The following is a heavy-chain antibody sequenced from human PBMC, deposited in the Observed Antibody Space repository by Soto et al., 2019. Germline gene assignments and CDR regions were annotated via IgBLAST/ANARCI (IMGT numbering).Heavy chain of an antibody. CDR3: ANDYGSGRYRFDY. J-gene: IGHJ4*02. Sequence: SETLSLTCAVSGVSINSGDYSWSWIRQPPGKGLEWIGYIYHDGRTLYNPSLESRVTISLDRSKNQFSLKLTSVTAADTAVYYWANDYGSGRYRFDYWGQGTLVTVSS. V-gene: IGHV4-30-2*01. CDR2: IYHDGRT. D-gene: IGHD3-10*01. CDR1: GVSINSGDYS.